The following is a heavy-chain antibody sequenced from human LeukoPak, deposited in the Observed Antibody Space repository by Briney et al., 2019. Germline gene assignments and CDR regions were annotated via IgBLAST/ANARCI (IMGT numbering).Heavy chain of an antibody. V-gene: IGHV4-59*12. D-gene: IGHD3-22*01. CDR2: IYYSGST. CDR3: VSSGYYPGAFDI. CDR1: GGSISSYY. Sequence: SETLSLTCTVSGGSISSYYWSWIRQPPGKGLEWIGYIYYSGSTNYNPSLKSRVTISVDTSKNQFSLKLSSVTAADTAVYYCVSSGYYPGAFDIWGQGTMVTVSS. J-gene: IGHJ3*02.